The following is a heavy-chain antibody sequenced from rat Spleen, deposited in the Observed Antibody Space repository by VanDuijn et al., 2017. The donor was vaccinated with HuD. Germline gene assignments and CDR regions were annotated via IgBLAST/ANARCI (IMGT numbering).Heavy chain of an antibody. J-gene: IGHJ2*01. CDR3: TRDADGTYHSPFDY. Sequence: EVRLVESGGGLVQPGRSLKLSCAASGFTFSDYAMAWVRQAPKKGLEWVSSITNTGGSTYYPDSVKGRFTISRDNAKSTLYLQMNSLRSEDTATYYCTRDADGTYHSPFDYWGQGVMVTVSS. CDR1: GFTFSDYA. V-gene: IGHV5-27*01. D-gene: IGHD1-12*02. CDR2: ITNTGGST.